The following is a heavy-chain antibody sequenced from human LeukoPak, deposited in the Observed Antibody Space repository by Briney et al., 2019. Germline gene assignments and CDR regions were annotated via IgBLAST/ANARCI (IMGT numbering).Heavy chain of an antibody. V-gene: IGHV5-51*01. CDR1: GYSFTSSW. Sequence: GESLKISCKGSGYSFTSSWIAWVRQMPWKGLEWMGIIYPGDSDTRYSPSFQGQVTISADKSISAAYLQWSSLKASDTAMYYCARLRTAMDPFDYWGQGILVTVSS. CDR3: ARLRTAMDPFDY. CDR2: IYPGDSDT. J-gene: IGHJ4*02. D-gene: IGHD5-18*01.